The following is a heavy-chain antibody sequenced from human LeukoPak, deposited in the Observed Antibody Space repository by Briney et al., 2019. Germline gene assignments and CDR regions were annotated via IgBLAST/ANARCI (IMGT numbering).Heavy chain of an antibody. CDR1: GFTFSSYA. CDR3: AKGVDFWSGYYLDY. D-gene: IGHD3-3*01. CDR2: ISGSGGST. V-gene: IGHV3-23*01. Sequence: GGSLRLSCAASGFTFSSYAMSWVRQAPGKGLEWVSAISGSGGSTYYADSVKGRFTISRDNSKNTLYLQMNSLRAEDTAVYYCAKGVDFWSGYYLDYWGQGTLVTVSS. J-gene: IGHJ4*02.